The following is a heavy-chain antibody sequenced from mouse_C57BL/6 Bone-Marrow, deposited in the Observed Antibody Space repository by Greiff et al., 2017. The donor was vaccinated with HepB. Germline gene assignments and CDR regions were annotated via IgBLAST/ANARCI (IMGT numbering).Heavy chain of an antibody. CDR2: ISDGGSYT. J-gene: IGHJ3*01. CDR1: GFTFSSYA. Sequence: DVMLVESGGGLVKPGGSLKLSCAASGFTFSSYAMSWVRQTPEKRLEWVATISDGGSYTYYPDNVKGRFTISRDNAKNNLYLQMSHLKSEDTAMYYCARDEDYDAAYWGQGTLVTVSA. CDR3: ARDEDYDAAY. V-gene: IGHV5-4*01. D-gene: IGHD2-3*01.